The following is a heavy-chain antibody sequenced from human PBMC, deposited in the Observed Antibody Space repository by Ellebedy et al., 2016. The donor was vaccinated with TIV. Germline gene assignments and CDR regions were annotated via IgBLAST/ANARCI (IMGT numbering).Heavy chain of an antibody. CDR2: ISGTGRTK. Sequence: GESLKISCAASGFTFNDRYMTWLRQTPGQGLEWISDISGTGRTKNYADSVKGRFTISRDNAKNSMFLDMSGLRVEDTAVYYCARSTVPVAGWFYGMDVWGQGTTVTVSS. CDR3: ARSTVPVAGWFYGMDV. CDR1: GFTFNDRY. J-gene: IGHJ6*02. D-gene: IGHD6-19*01. V-gene: IGHV3-11*01.